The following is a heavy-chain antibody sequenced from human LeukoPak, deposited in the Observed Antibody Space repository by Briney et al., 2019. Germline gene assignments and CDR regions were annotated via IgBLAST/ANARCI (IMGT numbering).Heavy chain of an antibody. J-gene: IGHJ6*03. CDR2: IIPIFGTA. D-gene: IGHD3-3*01. CDR1: GGTFSSYA. Sequence: SVKVSCKASGGTFSSYAISWVRQAPGQGLEWVGGIIPIFGTANYAQKFQGRVKITADESTSTAYMELSSLRSEDTAVYYCASGITIFGVVPARPKPYYYYYMDVWGKGTTVTVSS. V-gene: IGHV1-69*13. CDR3: ASGITIFGVVPARPKPYYYYYMDV.